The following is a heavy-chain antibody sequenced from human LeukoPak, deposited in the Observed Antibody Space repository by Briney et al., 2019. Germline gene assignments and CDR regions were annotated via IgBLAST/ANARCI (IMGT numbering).Heavy chain of an antibody. Sequence: GGSLRLSCAASGFMFRSYGMHWVRQAPGKGLEWVAVIWYDGSNKYYTDSVKGRFTISRDNSNNTLYLQMNSLRVEDTAVYYCARGHVRGYSYGFGYWGQGGLATVSS. V-gene: IGHV3-33*08. J-gene: IGHJ4*02. CDR2: IWYDGSNK. CDR3: ARGHVRGYSYGFGY. D-gene: IGHD5-18*01. CDR1: GFMFRSYG.